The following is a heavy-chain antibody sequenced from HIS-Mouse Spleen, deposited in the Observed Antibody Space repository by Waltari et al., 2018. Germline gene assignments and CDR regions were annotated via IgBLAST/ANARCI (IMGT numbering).Heavy chain of an antibody. CDR2: VNPNSGGT. D-gene: IGHD2-2*02. CDR1: GYTFTGYY. V-gene: IGHV1-2*02. CDR3: ARYNALYRLYYFDY. Sequence: QVQLVQSGAEVKKPGASVKVSCKASGYTFTGYYMHWVRQAPGQGLEWMGVVNPNSGGTNYAQKFQGRVTMTRDTSISTAYMELSRLRSDDTAVYYCARYNALYRLYYFDYWGQGTLVTVSS. J-gene: IGHJ4*02.